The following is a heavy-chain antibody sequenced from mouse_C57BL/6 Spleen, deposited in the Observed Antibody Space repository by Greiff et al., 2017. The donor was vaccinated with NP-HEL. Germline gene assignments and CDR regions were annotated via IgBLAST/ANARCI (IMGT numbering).Heavy chain of an antibody. Sequence: QVQLQQPGAELVMPGASVKLSCKASGYTFTSYWMHWVKQRPGQGLEWIGEIDPSDSYTNYNQKFKGKSTLTVDKSSSTAYMQLSSLTSEDSAVYYCARLDTTRGFAYWGQGTLVTVSA. CDR2: IDPSDSYT. CDR1: GYTFTSYW. CDR3: ARLDTTRGFAY. D-gene: IGHD2-3*01. J-gene: IGHJ3*01. V-gene: IGHV1-69*01.